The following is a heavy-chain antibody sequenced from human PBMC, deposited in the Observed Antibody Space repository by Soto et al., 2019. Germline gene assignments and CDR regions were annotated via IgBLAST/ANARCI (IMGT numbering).Heavy chain of an antibody. V-gene: IGHV1-8*01. Sequence: ASVKVSCKASGYTFTSYDINWVRQATGQGLEWMGWMNPNSGNTGYAQKFQGRVTMTRNTSISTAYMELSSLRSEETAVYYCARAPLGYCSSTSCTGFGFDPWGQGTLVTVSS. D-gene: IGHD2-2*01. CDR1: GYTFTSYD. CDR2: MNPNSGNT. J-gene: IGHJ5*02. CDR3: ARAPLGYCSSTSCTGFGFDP.